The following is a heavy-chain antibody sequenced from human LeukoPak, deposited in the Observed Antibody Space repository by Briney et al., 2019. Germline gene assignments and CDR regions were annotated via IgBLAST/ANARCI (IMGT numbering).Heavy chain of an antibody. Sequence: GGSLRLSCAASGFTFSSYGMHWVRQAPGRGLEWVAVISYDGSNKYYADSVKGRFTISRDNSKNTLYLQMNSLRAEDTAVYYCAKVRPTVTTGWGQGTLVTVSS. CDR3: AKVRPTVTTG. D-gene: IGHD4-17*01. J-gene: IGHJ4*02. CDR1: GFTFSSYG. V-gene: IGHV3-30*18. CDR2: ISYDGSNK.